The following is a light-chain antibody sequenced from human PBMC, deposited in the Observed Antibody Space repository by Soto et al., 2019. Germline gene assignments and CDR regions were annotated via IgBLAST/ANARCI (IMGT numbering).Light chain of an antibody. CDR1: SSDIGHYDY. CDR3: CSLTTSHTYV. Sequence: QLVLTQPASVSGSPGQSITISCTGTSSDIGHYDYVSWYQQHPGKAPKLMIYHVTYRPSGVSNRYSGSKSGNSASLTISGLHADDEAHYYCCSLTTSHTYVFGSGTKLTVL. V-gene: IGLV2-14*03. J-gene: IGLJ1*01. CDR2: HVT.